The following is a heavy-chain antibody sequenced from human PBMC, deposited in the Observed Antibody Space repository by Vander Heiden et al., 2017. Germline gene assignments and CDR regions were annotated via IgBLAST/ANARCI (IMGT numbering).Heavy chain of an antibody. D-gene: IGHD6-19*01. CDR3: ARGGYSSGWYGFDY. V-gene: IGHV3-13*01. CDR1: GFTFSSYD. J-gene: IGHJ4*02. CDR2: IGTAGDT. Sequence: EVQLVESGGGLVQPGGSLRLSCAASGFTFSSYDMHWVRQATGKGLEWVSAIGTAGDTYYPGSVKGRFTSSRENAKNSLYLQMNSLRAGDTAVYYCARGGYSSGWYGFDYWGQGTLVTVSS.